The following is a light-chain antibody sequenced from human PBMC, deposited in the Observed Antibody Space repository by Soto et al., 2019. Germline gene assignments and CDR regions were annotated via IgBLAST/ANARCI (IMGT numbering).Light chain of an antibody. CDR1: SSDVGAYNF. CDR3: SAYTVSRTYV. Sequence: QSALTQPASVSGSPGQSITISCTGTSSDVGAYNFVSWYQQHPGKAPKLMIYNVHDRPSGISYRFSGSKSGNTASLTISGLQGEDEADYYCSAYTVSRTYVFGTGTKVTVL. CDR2: NVH. V-gene: IGLV2-14*03. J-gene: IGLJ1*01.